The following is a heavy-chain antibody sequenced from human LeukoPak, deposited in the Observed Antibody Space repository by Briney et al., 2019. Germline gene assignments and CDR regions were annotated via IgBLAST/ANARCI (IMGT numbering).Heavy chain of an antibody. CDR3: ARLGRGEGPRFDY. CDR2: IYYSGST. J-gene: IGHJ4*02. D-gene: IGHD3-10*01. Sequence: SETLSLTCTVSGGSISSGSYYWGWIRQPPGKGLEWIGSIYYSGSTYYNPSLKSRVTISVDTSKNQFSLKPSSVTAADTAVYYCARLGRGEGPRFDYWGQGTLVTVSS. V-gene: IGHV4-39*01. CDR1: GGSISSGSYY.